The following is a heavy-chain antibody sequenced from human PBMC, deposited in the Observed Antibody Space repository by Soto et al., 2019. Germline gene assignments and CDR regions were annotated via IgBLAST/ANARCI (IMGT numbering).Heavy chain of an antibody. V-gene: IGHV3-30-3*01. CDR2: ISNDGSKK. J-gene: IGHJ4*02. D-gene: IGHD3-10*01. CDR3: ARDRVRGSGSSSH. Sequence: GGSLRLSCAASGFTFSSYAMHWVRQAPGKGLEWVSRISNDGSKKYYADSVKGRFTISRDNAKNTLYLQMDSLRTEDTAVYYCARDRVRGSGSSSHWGQGTLVTVSS. CDR1: GFTFSSYA.